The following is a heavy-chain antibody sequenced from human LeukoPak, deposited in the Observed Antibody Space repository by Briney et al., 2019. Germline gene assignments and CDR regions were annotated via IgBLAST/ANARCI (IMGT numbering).Heavy chain of an antibody. V-gene: IGHV1-18*01. Sequence: ASVKVSCKASGYTFTSYGISWVRQAPGQGLEWMGWISAYNGNTNYAQKLQGRVTMTTDTSTSTAYMELSSLRSEDTAVYYCARERIVVVPAAPMGGLGAFDIWGQGTMVTVSS. CDR1: GYTFTSYG. D-gene: IGHD2-2*01. CDR3: ARERIVVVPAAPMGGLGAFDI. J-gene: IGHJ3*02. CDR2: ISAYNGNT.